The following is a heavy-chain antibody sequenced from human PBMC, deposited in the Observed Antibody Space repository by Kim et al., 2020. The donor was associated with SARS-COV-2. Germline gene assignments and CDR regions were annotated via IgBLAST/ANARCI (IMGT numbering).Heavy chain of an antibody. D-gene: IGHD6-6*01. CDR3: ASQLKIAARRWGGVYYYYGMDV. CDR1: GGSFSGYY. J-gene: IGHJ6*02. CDR2: INHSGST. Sequence: SETLSLTCAVYGGSFSGYYWSWIRQPPGKGLEWIGEINHSGSTNYNPSLKSRVTISVDTSKNQFSLKLSSVTAADTAVYYCASQLKIAARRWGGVYYYYGMDVWGQGTTVTVSS. V-gene: IGHV4-34*01.